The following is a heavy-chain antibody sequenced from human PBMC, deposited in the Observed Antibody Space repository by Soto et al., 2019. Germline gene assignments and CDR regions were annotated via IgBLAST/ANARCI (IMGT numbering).Heavy chain of an antibody. Sequence: LFLTCTVSGVSISRYYWSWIRQPPGKELVSIGYIYFSGSIKYNTSIKSRVTISVHKIKNQFFLNLSSVTAAATAVNYCARGWGLWGQGTLVTVSS. CDR1: GVSISRYY. CDR2: IYFSGSI. V-gene: IGHV4-59*01. D-gene: IGHD3-16*01. CDR3: ARGWGL. J-gene: IGHJ4*02.